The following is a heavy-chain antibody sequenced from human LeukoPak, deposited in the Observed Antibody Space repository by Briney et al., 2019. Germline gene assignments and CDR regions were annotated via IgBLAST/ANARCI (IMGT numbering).Heavy chain of an antibody. J-gene: IGHJ5*02. CDR2: IGHTGVDT. CDR1: GFGFSTYA. CDR3: APRRTSLAFDP. Sequence: GGSLRLSCAASGFGFSTYAMTWVRQAPGKGLEWVSVIGHTGVDTYYADSVKGRFTISRDNSKNMLYLQMNSLRDEDTAVYYCAPRRTSLAFDPWGQGTLVTVSS. V-gene: IGHV3-23*01.